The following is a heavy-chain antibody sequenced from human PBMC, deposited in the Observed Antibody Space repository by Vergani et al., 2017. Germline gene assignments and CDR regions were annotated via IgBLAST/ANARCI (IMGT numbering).Heavy chain of an antibody. D-gene: IGHD5-18*01. V-gene: IGHV3-7*01. J-gene: IGHJ5*02. CDR1: GFTLSNLW. Sequence: EVPLVASGGGLVQRGGSLRLSCEASGFTLSNLWMTWVRQAPGKGLEWVANIKYDGSKKNYVDSVKGRFTISRDNAKNSLYLQMNNLRVEDTAVYFCARSPHGFSYGGYISQFDPWGQGTLVTVSS. CDR2: IKYDGSKK. CDR3: ARSPHGFSYGGYISQFDP.